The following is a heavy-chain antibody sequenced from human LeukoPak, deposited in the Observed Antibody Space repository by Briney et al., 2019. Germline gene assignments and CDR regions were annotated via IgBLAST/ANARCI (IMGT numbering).Heavy chain of an antibody. CDR2: ISSSSTI. J-gene: IGHJ4*02. Sequence: GGSLRLSCAASGFTFRSYSMNWVRQAPGKGLEWVSYISSSSTIYYADSVKGRFTISRDNAKNSLYLQMNSLRDEDTAVYYCARDRGIAAAGTSRWGQGTLVTVSS. CDR1: GFTFRSYS. D-gene: IGHD6-13*01. CDR3: ARDRGIAAAGTSR. V-gene: IGHV3-48*02.